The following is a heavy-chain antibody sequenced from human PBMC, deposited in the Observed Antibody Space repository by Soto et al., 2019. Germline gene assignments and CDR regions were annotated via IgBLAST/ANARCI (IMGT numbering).Heavy chain of an antibody. CDR2: IWYDGSNI. CDR1: GFTFSSYG. CDR3: ARDWGITIFGVVTHQLDY. Sequence: QVQLVESGGGVVQPGRSLRLSCAASGFTFSSYGMHWVRQAPGRGLEWVAVIWYDGSNIYYADSVKGRFTISRDNSKNTLYLQMNSLRAEDTAVYYCARDWGITIFGVVTHQLDYWGQGTLVTVSS. J-gene: IGHJ4*02. V-gene: IGHV3-33*01. D-gene: IGHD3-3*01.